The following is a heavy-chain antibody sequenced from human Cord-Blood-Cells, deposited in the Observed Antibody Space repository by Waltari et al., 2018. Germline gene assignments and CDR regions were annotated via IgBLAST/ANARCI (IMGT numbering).Heavy chain of an antibody. J-gene: IGHJ3*02. CDR2: IYHSGST. CDR3: ARDWVVGATAFDI. Sequence: QVQLQESGPGLVKPSETLSLTCAVSGYSISSGYSWGWPRQPPGKGLEWIGSIYHSGSTYYNPSLKSRVTISVDTSKNQFSLKLSSVTAADTAVYYCARDWVVGATAFDIWGQGTMVTVSS. V-gene: IGHV4-38-2*02. CDR1: GYSISSGYS. D-gene: IGHD1-26*01.